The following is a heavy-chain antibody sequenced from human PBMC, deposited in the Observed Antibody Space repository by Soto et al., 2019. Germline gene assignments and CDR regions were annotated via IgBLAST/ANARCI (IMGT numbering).Heavy chain of an antibody. D-gene: IGHD1-26*01. CDR3: ARRIVGARNWFDP. J-gene: IGHJ5*02. Sequence: SETLSLTCTVSGGSISSYYWNWIRQPPGKGLEWIGYIYYSGSTNYNPSLKSRVTISVDTSQNQFSLNLRSVTAADTAVYYCARRIVGARNWFDPWGQGTLVTVSS. CDR2: IYYSGST. V-gene: IGHV4-59*08. CDR1: GGSISSYY.